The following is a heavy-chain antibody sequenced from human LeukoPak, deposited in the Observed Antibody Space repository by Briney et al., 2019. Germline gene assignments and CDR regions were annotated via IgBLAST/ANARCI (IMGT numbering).Heavy chain of an antibody. D-gene: IGHD1-26*01. CDR3: AKAGSYWDFGY. CDR1: GFTFSSYA. V-gene: IGHV3-23*01. Sequence: HPGGSLRLSCSASGFTFSSYAMHWVRQAPGKGLEWVSGISGSGGSTYYADSVKGRFTISRDNSKNTLYLQMNSLRAEDTAVYYCAKAGSYWDFGYWGQGTLVTVSS. J-gene: IGHJ4*02. CDR2: ISGSGGST.